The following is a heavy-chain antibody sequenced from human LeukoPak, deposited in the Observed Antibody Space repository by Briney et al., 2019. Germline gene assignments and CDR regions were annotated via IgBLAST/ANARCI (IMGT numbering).Heavy chain of an antibody. D-gene: IGHD3-22*01. Sequence: SETLSLTCTVSGDSISSGDYYWSWIRQPAGKGLEWIGRISSSGSTNYNPSLKSRVTISVDTSKNQFSLKLSSVTAADTAVYYCARVYYDSSGYYYRGLSYFDYWGQGTLVTVSS. CDR2: ISSSGST. CDR3: ARVYYDSSGYYYRGLSYFDY. V-gene: IGHV4-61*02. CDR1: GDSISSGDYY. J-gene: IGHJ4*02.